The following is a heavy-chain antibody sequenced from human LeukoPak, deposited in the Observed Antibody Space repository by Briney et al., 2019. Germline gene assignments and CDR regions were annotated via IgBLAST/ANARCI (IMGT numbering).Heavy chain of an antibody. CDR2: INPSGGST. CDR1: GYTFTSYY. Sequence: ASVKVSCKASGYTFTSYYMHWVRQAPGQGLEWMGIINPSGGSTSYAQKFQGRVTMTRDTSTSTVYMELSSLRSEDTAVYYCARDGDGSGSYYKSLGYWGQGTLVTVSS. V-gene: IGHV1-46*01. CDR3: ARDGDGSGSYYKSLGY. J-gene: IGHJ4*02. D-gene: IGHD3-10*01.